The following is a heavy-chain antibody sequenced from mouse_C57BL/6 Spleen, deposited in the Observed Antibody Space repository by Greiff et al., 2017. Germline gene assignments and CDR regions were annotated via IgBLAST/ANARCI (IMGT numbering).Heavy chain of an antibody. J-gene: IGHJ1*03. Sequence: EVKVEESGEGLVKPGGSLKLSCAASGFTFSSYAMSWVRQTPEKRLEWVAYISSGGDYIYYADTVKGRFTISRDNARNTLYLQMSSLKSEDTAMYYCTRDPPYGNYWYFDVWGTGTTVTVSS. V-gene: IGHV5-9-1*02. CDR2: ISSGGDYI. CDR3: TRDPPYGNYWYFDV. D-gene: IGHD2-1*01. CDR1: GFTFSSYA.